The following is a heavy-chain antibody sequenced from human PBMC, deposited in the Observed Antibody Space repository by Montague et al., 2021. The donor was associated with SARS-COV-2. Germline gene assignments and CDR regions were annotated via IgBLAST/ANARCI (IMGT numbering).Heavy chain of an antibody. CDR1: GGSFGGYY. D-gene: IGHD2-15*01. V-gene: IGHV4-34*01. Sequence: SETLSLTCAVYGGSFGGYYWNWIRQRPGKGLEWIGEINHGGSTNYNPSLKNRLTISADTSKNQFSLKLTSVAATDTAVYYCARLRDGVVPSPILGIGPYYTYYYMDVWGKGTTVTVS. CDR2: INHGGST. CDR3: ARLRDGVVPSPILGIGPYYTYYYMDV. J-gene: IGHJ6*03.